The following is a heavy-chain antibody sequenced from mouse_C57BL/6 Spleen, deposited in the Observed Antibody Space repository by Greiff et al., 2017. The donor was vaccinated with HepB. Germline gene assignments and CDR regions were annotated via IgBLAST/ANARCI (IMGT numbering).Heavy chain of an antibody. V-gene: IGHV1-55*01. CDR2: IYPGSGST. D-gene: IGHD2-3*01. J-gene: IGHJ4*01. Sequence: QVQLQQPGAELVKPGASVKMSCKASGYTFTSYWITWVKQSPGQGLEWIGDIYPGSGSTNYNEKFKSKATLTVDTSSSTAYMQLSSLTSEDSAVYYCARHDGYYLYAMDYWGQGTSVTVSS. CDR1: GYTFTSYW. CDR3: ARHDGYYLYAMDY.